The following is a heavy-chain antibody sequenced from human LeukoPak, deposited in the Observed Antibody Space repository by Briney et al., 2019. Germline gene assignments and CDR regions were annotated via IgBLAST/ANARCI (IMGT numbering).Heavy chain of an antibody. D-gene: IGHD6-13*01. J-gene: IGHJ4*02. CDR1: GYTFTSYY. CDR3: ARGTKFKYGSSWYGNLDS. CDR2: INPSGGST. V-gene: IGHV1-46*01. Sequence: ASVKVSCKASGYTFTSYYMHWVRQAPGQGLEWMGIINPSGGSTSYAQKFQGRVTMTRDTSTSTVYMELSSLRSEDTAVYYCARGTKFKYGSSWYGNLDSWGQGTLVTVSS.